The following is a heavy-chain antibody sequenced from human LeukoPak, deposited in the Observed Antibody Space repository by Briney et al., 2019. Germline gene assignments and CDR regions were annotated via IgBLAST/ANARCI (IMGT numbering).Heavy chain of an antibody. CDR3: AKDHDWSFDY. V-gene: IGHV3-30*02. CDR1: GFTFTTNG. J-gene: IGHJ4*02. D-gene: IGHD3-3*01. CDR2: LRSDGINK. Sequence: PWGSLRLSCAASGFTFTTNGMHWVRQAPGKGPEWVAMLRSDGINKYYAESVKGRIIISGNTTKKTLLLTMSGLSTDDTAVYYCAKDHDWSFDYWGQGTLVTVSS.